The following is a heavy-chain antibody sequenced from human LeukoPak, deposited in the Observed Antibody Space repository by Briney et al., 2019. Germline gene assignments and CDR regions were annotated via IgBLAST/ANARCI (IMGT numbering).Heavy chain of an antibody. D-gene: IGHD3-3*01. J-gene: IGHJ4*02. CDR3: ARVFKYDFWSGYYTGFDY. CDR2: IYYSGST. CDR1: GGSISSSSYY. V-gene: IGHV4-39*07. Sequence: SETLSLTCTVSGGSISSSSYYWGWIRQPPGKGLEWIGSIYYSGSTYYNPSLKSRVTISVDTSKNQFSLKLSSVTAADTAVYYCARVFKYDFWSGYYTGFDYWGQGTLVTVSS.